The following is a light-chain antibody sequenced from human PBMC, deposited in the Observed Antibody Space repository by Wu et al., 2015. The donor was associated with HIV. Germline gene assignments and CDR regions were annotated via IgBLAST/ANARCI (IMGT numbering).Light chain of an antibody. CDR2: DAS. CDR3: QQYDYIPWT. CDR1: QDINKY. Sequence: DIQMTQSPSSLSASVGNRVTITCQASQDINKYLNWYQQKPGKAPELLIYDASNLKTGVPSRFRGSGSGRDFTFTISSLQPEDIATYHCQQYDYIPWTFGQRDQGGN. J-gene: IGKJ1*01. V-gene: IGKV1-33*01.